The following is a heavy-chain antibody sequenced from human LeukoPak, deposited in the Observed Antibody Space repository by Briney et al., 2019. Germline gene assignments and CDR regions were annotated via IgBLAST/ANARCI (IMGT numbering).Heavy chain of an antibody. V-gene: IGHV3-7*01. CDR2: IKTDGSQI. Sequence: GGSLRLSCVASGFTFSSYWMTWVRQAPGKGLEWVANIKTDGSQIYYVDSVKGRFTISRDNAKNSLYLQMDSLRVEDTAIYYCARDPRTVRIWGQGTLVTVSS. J-gene: IGHJ4*02. CDR3: ARDPRTVRI. D-gene: IGHD1-1*01. CDR1: GFTFSSYW.